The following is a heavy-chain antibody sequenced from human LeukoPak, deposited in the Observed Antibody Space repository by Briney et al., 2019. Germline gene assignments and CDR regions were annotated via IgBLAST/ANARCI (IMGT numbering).Heavy chain of an antibody. J-gene: IGHJ4*02. CDR3: ARGRYDSSGYYWAY. Sequence: SETLSLTCTVSGGSISSYYWSWIRQPPGKGLEGIGYIYYSGSTNYNPSLKSRVTISVDTSKNQFSLKLSSVTAADTAVYYCARGRYDSSGYYWAYWGQGTLVTVSS. V-gene: IGHV4-59*01. CDR1: GGSISSYY. CDR2: IYYSGST. D-gene: IGHD3-22*01.